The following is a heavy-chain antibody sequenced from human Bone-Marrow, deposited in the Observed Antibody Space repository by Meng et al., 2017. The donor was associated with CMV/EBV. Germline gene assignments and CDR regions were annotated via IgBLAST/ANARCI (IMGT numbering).Heavy chain of an antibody. V-gene: IGHV3-7*01. CDR3: AREYWGPEH. CDR1: GFTFTNYW. Sequence: GGPLRLSCAVSGFTFTNYWMTWVRQAPGKGLEWVANINGDGSVKHYVDSVKGRFTMSRDNAKNSVYLQLNGLRAEDTAVYYCAREYWGPEHWGQGTLVTVSS. J-gene: IGHJ1*01. CDR2: INGDGSVK. D-gene: IGHD7-27*01.